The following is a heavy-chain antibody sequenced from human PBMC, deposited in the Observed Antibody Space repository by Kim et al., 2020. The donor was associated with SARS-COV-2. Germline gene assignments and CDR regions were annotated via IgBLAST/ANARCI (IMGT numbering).Heavy chain of an antibody. Sequence: SVKVSCKASGFTFTSSSVQWVRQARGKRLEWIGWIVVGSGKTNYAQKFQERVTITRDMSTSTAYMELSSLRSEGTAVYYCAVDTAMVMVMGLQYYYYGMDVWGQGTTVTVSS. V-gene: IGHV1-58*01. J-gene: IGHJ6*02. CDR1: GFTFTSSS. D-gene: IGHD5-18*01. CDR3: AVDTAMVMVMGLQYYYYGMDV. CDR2: IVVGSGKT.